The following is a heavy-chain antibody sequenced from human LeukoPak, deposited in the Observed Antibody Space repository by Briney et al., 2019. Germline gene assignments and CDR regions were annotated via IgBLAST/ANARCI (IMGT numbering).Heavy chain of an antibody. Sequence: SETLSLTCAVYGGSFSGYYWSWIRQPPGKGLEWIGEINHSGSTNYNPSLKNRVTISVDTSKNQFSLKLSSVTAADTAVYYCARGLYGSGSYYRIPGFDYWGQGTLVTVSS. V-gene: IGHV4-34*01. CDR3: ARGLYGSGSYYRIPGFDY. J-gene: IGHJ4*02. CDR1: GGSFSGYY. CDR2: INHSGST. D-gene: IGHD3-10*01.